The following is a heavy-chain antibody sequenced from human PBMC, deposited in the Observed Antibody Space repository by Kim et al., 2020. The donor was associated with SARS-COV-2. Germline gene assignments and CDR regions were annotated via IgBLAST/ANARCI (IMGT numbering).Heavy chain of an antibody. CDR1: GFTFSSYG. CDR3: ARDIPYSSGWSSRGELDY. V-gene: IGHV3-33*01. D-gene: IGHD6-19*01. J-gene: IGHJ4*02. CDR2: IWYDGSNK. Sequence: GGSLRLSCAASGFTFSSYGMHWVRQAPGKGLEWVAVIWYDGSNKYYADSVKGRFTISRHNSKNTLYLQMNSLRAEDTAVYYCARDIPYSSGWSSRGELDYWGQGTLVTVSS.